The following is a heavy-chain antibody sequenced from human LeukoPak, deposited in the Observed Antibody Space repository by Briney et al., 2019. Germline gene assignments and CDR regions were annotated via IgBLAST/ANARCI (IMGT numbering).Heavy chain of an antibody. J-gene: IGHJ4*02. D-gene: IGHD4-17*01. CDR3: AKAYGDYVDY. CDR2: ISYDGSNK. CDR1: GFTFSSYG. V-gene: IGHV3-30*18. Sequence: PGRSLRPSCAASGFTFSSYGMHWVRQAPGKGLEWVAVISYDGSNKYYADSVKGRFTISRDNSKNTLYLQMNSLRAEDTAVYYCAKAYGDYVDYWGQGTLVTVSS.